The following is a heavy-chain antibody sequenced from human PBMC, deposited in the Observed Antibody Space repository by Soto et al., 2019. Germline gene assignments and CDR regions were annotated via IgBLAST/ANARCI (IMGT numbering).Heavy chain of an antibody. J-gene: IGHJ5*02. CDR1: GGSISSSF. D-gene: IGHD3-22*01. Sequence: SETLSLTCTVSGGSISSSFWSWIRQPPGKGLEWIGYIYYSGTTNYNPSLKSRVTLSVDTSKNQFSLKLRSVTAADTAVYYCARLGGYYQSLDTWGQGTLVTVSS. CDR2: IYYSGTT. CDR3: ARLGGYYQSLDT. V-gene: IGHV4-59*01.